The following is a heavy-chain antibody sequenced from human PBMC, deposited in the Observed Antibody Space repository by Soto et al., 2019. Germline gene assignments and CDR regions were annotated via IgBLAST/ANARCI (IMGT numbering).Heavy chain of an antibody. Sequence: QVQLVESGGGLPKPGGSLTLSCAASGFTFSDYYMSWIRQAPAKGLEWVSYISSSGSTISYADSVKGRFTISRDNAKNSVYLQMNMLRAEDTAVYYCARKPYSSSWADYWGQGTLVAVSS. CDR3: ARKPYSSSWADY. V-gene: IGHV3-11*01. J-gene: IGHJ4*02. CDR1: GFTFSDYY. CDR2: ISSSGSTI. D-gene: IGHD6-13*01.